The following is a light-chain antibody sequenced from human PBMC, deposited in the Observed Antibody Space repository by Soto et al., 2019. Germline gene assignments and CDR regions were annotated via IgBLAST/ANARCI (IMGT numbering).Light chain of an antibody. CDR2: AAS. Sequence: DIQMTQSPSFMSTSAGDRVTISCRASQSISNFLHWYQKKPGKDPKLLIYAASNLESGVPSRFGGSGSGTDFKLTISSLQTEDFATYECQQRYRNTRTFGLGTKVDIK. CDR3: QQRYRNTRT. J-gene: IGKJ1*01. CDR1: QSISNF. V-gene: IGKV1-39*01.